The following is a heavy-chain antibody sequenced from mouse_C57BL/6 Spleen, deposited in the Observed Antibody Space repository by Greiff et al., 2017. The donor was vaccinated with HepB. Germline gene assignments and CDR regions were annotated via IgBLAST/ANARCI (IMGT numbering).Heavy chain of an antibody. CDR3: ARRGTGYFDY. D-gene: IGHD4-1*01. CDR1: GYTFTSYT. CDR2: INPSSGYT. Sequence: VQLQESGAELARPGASVKMSCKASGYTFTSYTMYWVKQRPGQGLEWIGYINPSSGYTKYNQKFKDKATLTADKSSSTAYMQLSSLTSEDSAVYYCARRGTGYFDYWGQGTTLTVSS. V-gene: IGHV1-4*01. J-gene: IGHJ2*01.